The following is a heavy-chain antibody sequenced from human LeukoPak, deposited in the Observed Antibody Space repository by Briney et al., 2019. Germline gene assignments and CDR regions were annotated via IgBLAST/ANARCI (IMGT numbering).Heavy chain of an antibody. D-gene: IGHD6-19*01. CDR3: ARPVGGIAVRGLNWFDP. CDR1: GYTFTNYG. CDR2: IGAYNGDT. Sequence: ASVKVSCKASGYTFTNYGISWVRQAPGQGLEWMGWIGAYNGDTNYAQKLQGRVTMTTDTSTNTAYMELRSLRSDDTAVYYFARPVGGIAVRGLNWFDPWGQGTRVTVSS. J-gene: IGHJ5*02. V-gene: IGHV1-18*01.